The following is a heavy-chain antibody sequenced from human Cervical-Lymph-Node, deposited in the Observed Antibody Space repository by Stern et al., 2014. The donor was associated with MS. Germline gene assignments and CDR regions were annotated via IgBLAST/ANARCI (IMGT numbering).Heavy chain of an antibody. D-gene: IGHD4-17*01. Sequence: QKQLAQSGSEVKKPGASVKVSFKASGDTFASYPIHWLRQAPGQGFEWMGVVTPTDGRTTYAQAFKGRVTLTRDTATRTVYMELSSLRTEHTAMYFCANPLPYANWGQGTRVTVSS. J-gene: IGHJ1*01. CDR3: ANPLPYAN. V-gene: IGHV1-46*03. CDR2: VTPTDGRT. CDR1: GDTFASYP.